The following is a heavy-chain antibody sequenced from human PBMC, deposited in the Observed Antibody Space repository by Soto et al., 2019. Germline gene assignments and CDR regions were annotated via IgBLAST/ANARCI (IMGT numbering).Heavy chain of an antibody. CDR3: ATYDGGSYFEGGSFDI. D-gene: IGHD3-16*01. V-gene: IGHV1-18*04. CDR1: AYTFTSYA. Sequence: QVQLVQSGAEVKKPGASVKVSCKAPAYTFTSYAISWVRQAPGQGLEWMGWITAYNRNTNYAQNLQGRVTMTTDTSTSTAYMELRSLRSDDTAVYYWATYDGGSYFEGGSFDIWGQGTMVTVSS. J-gene: IGHJ3*02. CDR2: ITAYNRNT.